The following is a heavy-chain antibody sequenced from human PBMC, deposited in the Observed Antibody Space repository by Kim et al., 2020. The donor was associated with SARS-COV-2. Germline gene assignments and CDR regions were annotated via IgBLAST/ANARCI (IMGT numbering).Heavy chain of an antibody. CDR3: ARGLREPLYGSGRRGITGYYYDGLDV. Sequence: SETLSLTCTVSGGSLITYYGTWIRQPPGKGLEWIGEIKHTGDTNYNPSLKSRVTMSVDTSKNQFSLKLSSVTAADTAVYYCARGLREPLYGSGRRGITGYYYDGLDVWGEGTTVSVSS. J-gene: IGHJ6*01. CDR1: GGSLITYY. V-gene: IGHV4-34*01. CDR2: IKHTGDT. D-gene: IGHD3-10*01.